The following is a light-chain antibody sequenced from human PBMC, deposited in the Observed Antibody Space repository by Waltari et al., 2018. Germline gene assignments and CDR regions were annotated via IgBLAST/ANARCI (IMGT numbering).Light chain of an antibody. V-gene: IGKV3-20*01. J-gene: IGKJ4*01. CDR2: GAS. CDR1: QTVRTTY. CDR3: QQYDISPLT. Sequence: EIVLTQSPGTLSLSLGERATLSCSASQTVRTTYLAWYQQKPGQAPTLLISGASSRATGIPDRFSGSGSGTDFSLTISSLEPEDFAVYYCQQYDISPLTFGGGTKVEIK.